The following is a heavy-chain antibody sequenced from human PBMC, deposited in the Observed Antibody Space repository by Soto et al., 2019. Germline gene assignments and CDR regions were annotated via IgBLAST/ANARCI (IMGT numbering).Heavy chain of an antibody. CDR1: GFNFKNYG. D-gene: IGHD2-2*01. Sequence: GGSLRLSCEATGFNFKNYGMHWVRQAPGKGLQWVAVIWHDGSKEYYTDSVKGRFTISRDNPKNTPSLLLNSLTSEDTAVYYCARDRISFCSSTSCPLVCYGLDVWGQGTTVTVSS. CDR3: ARDRISFCSSTSCPLVCYGLDV. V-gene: IGHV3-33*01. J-gene: IGHJ6*02. CDR2: IWHDGSKE.